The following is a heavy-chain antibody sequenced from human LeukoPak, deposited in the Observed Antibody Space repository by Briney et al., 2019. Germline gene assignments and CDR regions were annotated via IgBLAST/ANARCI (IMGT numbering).Heavy chain of an antibody. D-gene: IGHD3-22*01. Sequence: ASVKVSCKASGYTFTSYDINWVRQATGQGLEWMGWMNPNSGNTGYAQKFQGRVTITRNTSISTAYMELSSLRSEDTAVYYCATLLGGYYDSSGTKPGDYWGQGTLVTVSS. CDR1: GYTFTSYD. CDR3: ATLLGGYYDSSGTKPGDY. V-gene: IGHV1-8*03. CDR2: MNPNSGNT. J-gene: IGHJ4*02.